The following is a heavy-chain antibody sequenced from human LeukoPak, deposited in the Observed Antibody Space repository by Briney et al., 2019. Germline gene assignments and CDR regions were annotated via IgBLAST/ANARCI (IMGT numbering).Heavy chain of an antibody. CDR2: LYYSGST. CDR3: ATHSSDYGMDV. V-gene: IGHV4-30-4*01. Sequence: SETLSLTCTVSGGSISSGDYYWSWIRQPPGRGLEWIGYLYYSGSTYYNPSLKSRVTISVDTSKNQFSLKLSSVTAADKAVYYCATHSSDYGMDVWGQGTTVTVSS. CDR1: GGSISSGDYY. D-gene: IGHD2-15*01. J-gene: IGHJ6*02.